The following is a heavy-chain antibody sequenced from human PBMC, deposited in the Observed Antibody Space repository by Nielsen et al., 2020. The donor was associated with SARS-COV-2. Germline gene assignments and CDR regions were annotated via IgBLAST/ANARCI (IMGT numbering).Heavy chain of an antibody. V-gene: IGHV3-30*04. D-gene: IGHD3-10*01. CDR2: ISYDGSNK. Sequence: GESLKISCAASGFTFSSYAMHWVRQAPGKGLEWVAVISYDGSNKYYADSVKSRFTISRDNSKNTLYLQMNSLRAEDTAVYYCAPFGELSADYWGQGTLVTVSS. CDR1: GFTFSSYA. J-gene: IGHJ4*02. CDR3: APFGELSADY.